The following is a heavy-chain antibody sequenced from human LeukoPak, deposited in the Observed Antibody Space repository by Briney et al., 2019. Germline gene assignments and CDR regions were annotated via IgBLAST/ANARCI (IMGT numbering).Heavy chain of an antibody. CDR1: GYTFTSYG. Sequence: ASVTVSCKASGYTFTSYGISWVRQAPGQGFDWMGWISAYNGNTNYAQKLQGRVTMTTDTSTSTAYMELRSLRSDDTAVYYCATVSGQTPRLFDYWGQGTLVTVSS. CDR3: ATVSGQTPRLFDY. D-gene: IGHD5-12*01. J-gene: IGHJ4*02. CDR2: ISAYNGNT. V-gene: IGHV1-18*01.